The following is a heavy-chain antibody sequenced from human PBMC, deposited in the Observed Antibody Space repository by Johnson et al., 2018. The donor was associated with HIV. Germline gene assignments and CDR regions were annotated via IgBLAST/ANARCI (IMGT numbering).Heavy chain of an antibody. CDR1: AFTFSRHA. CDR2: ISSDGSNK. D-gene: IGHD6-6*01. J-gene: IGHJ3*02. V-gene: IGHV3-30*04. CDR3: AREFRYSSSPAHYAFDI. Sequence: QVQLVESGGGVVQPERSLRLSCSASAFTFSRHAMHWVRHAPCKGPEWVACISSDGSNKYYADSVKGRFTISRDNSKNTLNLQMNSLRAEDTAVYYCAREFRYSSSPAHYAFDIWGQGTMVTVS.